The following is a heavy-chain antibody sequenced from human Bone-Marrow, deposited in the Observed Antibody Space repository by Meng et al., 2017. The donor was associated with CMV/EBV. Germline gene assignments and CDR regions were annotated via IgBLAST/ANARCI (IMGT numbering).Heavy chain of an antibody. CDR2: INPSGGST. V-gene: IGHV1-46*01. CDR1: GYTFTSHY. Sequence: ASVKVYCKASGYTFTSHYMHWVRQAPGQGLEWMGIINPSGGSTSYAQKFQGRVTMTRDTSPSTVYRELSSLRSEDTAVYYCARDQSFLFDYWGQATLVTVSS. CDR3: ARDQSFLFDY. D-gene: IGHD2/OR15-2a*01. J-gene: IGHJ4*02.